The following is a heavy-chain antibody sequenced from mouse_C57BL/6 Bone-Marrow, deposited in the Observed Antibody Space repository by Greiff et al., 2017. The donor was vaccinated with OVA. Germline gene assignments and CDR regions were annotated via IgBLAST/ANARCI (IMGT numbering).Heavy chain of an antibody. J-gene: IGHJ4*01. Sequence: VQLKESGGDLVKPGGSLKLSCAASGFTFSSYGMSWVRQTPDKRLEWVATISSGGSYTYYPDSVKGRFTISRDNAKNTLYLQMSSLKSEDTAMYYCARREVVAPMDYWGQGTSVTVSS. CDR2: ISSGGSYT. CDR1: GFTFSSYG. V-gene: IGHV5-6*01. CDR3: ARREVVAPMDY. D-gene: IGHD1-1*01.